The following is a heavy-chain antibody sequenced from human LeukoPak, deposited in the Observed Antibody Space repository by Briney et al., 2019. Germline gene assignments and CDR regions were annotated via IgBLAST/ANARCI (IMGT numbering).Heavy chain of an antibody. Sequence: PSETLSLTCAVYGGSFSGYYWSWIRQPPGKGLEWIGEINHSGSTNYNPSLKSRVTISVDTSKNQFSLKLSSVTAADTAVYYCARVRLGYCSSTSCYGRVGYFDYWGQGTLVTVSS. V-gene: IGHV4-34*01. J-gene: IGHJ4*02. D-gene: IGHD2-2*01. CDR3: ARVRLGYCSSTSCYGRVGYFDY. CDR1: GGSFSGYY. CDR2: INHSGST.